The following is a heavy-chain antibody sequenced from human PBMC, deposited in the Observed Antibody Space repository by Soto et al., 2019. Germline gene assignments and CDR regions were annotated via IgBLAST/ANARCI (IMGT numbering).Heavy chain of an antibody. CDR2: IYTSGST. CDR3: AREGTYSSSWYNWLDP. D-gene: IGHD6-13*01. Sequence: PSETLSLTCTVSGGSISSYYWSWIRQPAGKGLEWIGRIYTSGSTNYNPSLKSRVTMSVDTSKNQFSLKLSSVTAADTAVYYCAREGTYSSSWYNWLDPWGQGTMVTVYS. J-gene: IGHJ5*02. V-gene: IGHV4-4*07. CDR1: GGSISSYY.